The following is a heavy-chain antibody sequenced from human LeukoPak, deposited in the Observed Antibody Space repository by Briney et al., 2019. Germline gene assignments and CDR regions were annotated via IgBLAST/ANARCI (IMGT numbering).Heavy chain of an antibody. CDR3: TTDPYDGELQHFDP. J-gene: IGHJ5*02. CDR1: GFTFSNAW. Sequence: GGSLRLSCAASGFTFSNAWMSWVRQAPGKGLEWVGRIKSKTDGGTTDYAAPVKGRFTISRDDSKNTLYLQMYSLKTEDTAVYYCTTDPYDGELQHFDPWGQGTLVTVSS. D-gene: IGHD3-22*01. CDR2: IKSKTDGGTT. V-gene: IGHV3-15*01.